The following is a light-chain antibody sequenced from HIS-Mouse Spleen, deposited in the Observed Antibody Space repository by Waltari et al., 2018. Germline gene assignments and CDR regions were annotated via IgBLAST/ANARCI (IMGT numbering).Light chain of an antibody. Sequence: QSALTQPASVSGSPGQSITISCTGTSSDVGSYNLVSWYQQHPGKAPKLMIYEGSKRPSGVSNRFSGSKSGNTACLTISGLQAEDEADYYCCSYAVSSTWVFGGGTKLTVL. J-gene: IGLJ3*02. CDR3: CSYAVSSTWV. CDR1: SSDVGSYNL. V-gene: IGLV2-23*01. CDR2: EGS.